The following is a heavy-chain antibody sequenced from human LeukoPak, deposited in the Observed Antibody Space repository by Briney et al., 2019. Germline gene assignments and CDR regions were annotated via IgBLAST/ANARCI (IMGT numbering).Heavy chain of an antibody. CDR2: ISAYNGNT. J-gene: IGHJ6*03. CDR1: GYTFTSYG. V-gene: IGHV1-18*01. D-gene: IGHD1-7*01. Sequence: GAAVKVSCKASGYTFTSYGISWVRQAPGQGLEWMGWISAYNGNTNYAQKLQGRVAMTTDTSTSTAYMELRSLRSEDTAVYYCARGDWNYSSYYYYMDVWGKGTTVTVSS. CDR3: ARGDWNYSSYYYYMDV.